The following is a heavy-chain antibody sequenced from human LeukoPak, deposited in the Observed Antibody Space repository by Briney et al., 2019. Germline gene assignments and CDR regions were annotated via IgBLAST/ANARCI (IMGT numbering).Heavy chain of an antibody. CDR3: ARDRTYDSSGPWVYYGMDV. J-gene: IGHJ6*02. Sequence: SVKVSSKASGGTFSSYAISWVRQAPGQGLEWMGRIIPILGIANYAQKFQGRVTITADKSTSTAYMELSSLRSEDTAVYYCARDRTYDSSGPWVYYGMDVWGQGTTVTVSS. V-gene: IGHV1-69*04. CDR1: GGTFSSYA. D-gene: IGHD3-22*01. CDR2: IIPILGIA.